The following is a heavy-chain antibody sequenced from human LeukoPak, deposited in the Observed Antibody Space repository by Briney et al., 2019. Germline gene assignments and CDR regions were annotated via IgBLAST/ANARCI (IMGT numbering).Heavy chain of an antibody. Sequence: SETLSLTCAVSGGSISSSNWWSWVRQPPGKGLEWIGEIYHSGSTNYNPSLKSRVTVSVDKSKNQFSLKLSSVTAADTAVYYCAKSIAGSDYDVFDIWGQGTMVTVSS. CDR1: GGSISSSNW. V-gene: IGHV4-4*02. CDR2: IYHSGST. D-gene: IGHD4-17*01. J-gene: IGHJ3*02. CDR3: AKSIAGSDYDVFDI.